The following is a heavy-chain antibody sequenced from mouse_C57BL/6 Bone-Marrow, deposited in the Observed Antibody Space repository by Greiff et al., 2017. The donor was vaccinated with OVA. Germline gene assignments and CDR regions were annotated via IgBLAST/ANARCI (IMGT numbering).Heavy chain of an antibody. CDR1: GFTFTDYY. CDR2: IRNKANGYTT. Sequence: EVKLVESGGGLVQPGGSLSLSCAASGFTFTDYYMSWVRQPPGKALEWLGFIRNKANGYTTEYSASVKGRFTISRDNSQSILYLQMNALRAEDSATYYCARSPITTVGDWYFDVWGTGTTVTVSS. D-gene: IGHD1-1*01. CDR3: ARSPITTVGDWYFDV. J-gene: IGHJ1*03. V-gene: IGHV7-3*01.